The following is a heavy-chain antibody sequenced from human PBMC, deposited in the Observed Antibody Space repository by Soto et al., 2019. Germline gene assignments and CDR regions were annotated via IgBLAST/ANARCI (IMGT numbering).Heavy chain of an antibody. CDR2: INPNSGGT. CDR1: GYTFTGYY. D-gene: IGHD2-15*01. Sequence: ASVKVSCKASGYTFTGYYMHWVRQAPGQGLEWMGWINPNSGGTNYAKKFQGWVTMTRDTSISTAYMELSRLRSDDTAVYYCARGGGADCSVVSCYFWCDPWGQGTLVTVSS. CDR3: ARGGGADCSVVSCYFWCDP. V-gene: IGHV1-2*04. J-gene: IGHJ5*02.